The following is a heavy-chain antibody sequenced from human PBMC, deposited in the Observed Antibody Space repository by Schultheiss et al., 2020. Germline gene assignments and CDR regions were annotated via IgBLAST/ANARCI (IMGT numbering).Heavy chain of an antibody. Sequence: ASVKVSCKASGYTFTSYGISWVRQAPGQGLEWMGWISAYNGNTNYAQKLQGRVTMTTDTSTSTAYMELRSLRSDDTAVYYCARDPGGVVVVAAFDYWGQGTLGTGSS. D-gene: IGHD2-15*01. V-gene: IGHV1-18*01. CDR1: GYTFTSYG. CDR2: ISAYNGNT. J-gene: IGHJ4*02. CDR3: ARDPGGVVVVAAFDY.